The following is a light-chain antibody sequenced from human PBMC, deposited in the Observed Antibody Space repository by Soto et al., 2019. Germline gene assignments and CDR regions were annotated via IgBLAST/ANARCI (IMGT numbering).Light chain of an antibody. J-gene: IGKJ4*01. CDR1: QSVSSDY. CDR3: QQYGTSPT. Sequence: EIVLTQSPGTLSLSPEERVTLSCRASQSVSSDYLAWYQQKPGQPPRLLIYGTSSRATGIPDRFSGSGSGTDFTLTISRLEPEDFAVFFCQQYGTSPTFGGGTTVDIK. V-gene: IGKV3-20*01. CDR2: GTS.